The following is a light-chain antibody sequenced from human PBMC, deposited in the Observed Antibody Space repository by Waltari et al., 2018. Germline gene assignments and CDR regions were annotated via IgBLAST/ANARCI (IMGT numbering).Light chain of an antibody. J-gene: IGKJ4*01. CDR3: QQRRNWPLT. CDR1: HSVGTD. CDR2: DAS. Sequence: DIVLTESLASLSFSPGEPATLSCRASHSVGTDLAWYQQQPDQSPKLLIYDASYRATGIPARFSGSGSETDFTLTISSLQPEDFAVYYCQQRRNWPLTFGGGTRVQI. V-gene: IGKV3-11*01.